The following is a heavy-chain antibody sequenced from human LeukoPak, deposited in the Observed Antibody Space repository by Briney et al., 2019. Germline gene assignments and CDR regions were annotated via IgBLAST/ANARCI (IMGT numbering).Heavy chain of an antibody. Sequence: SGGSLRLSCAASGFTFNDYHVNWIRQAPGKGLEWISYISPGGGDIYFADSVKGRFTLSRDNAKNSLYLQVSSLTAEDTAVYYCASGRDIEVAGPGGYFDHWGQGTLVTVSS. J-gene: IGHJ4*02. CDR1: GFTFNDYH. CDR2: ISPGGGDI. V-gene: IGHV3-11*01. D-gene: IGHD6-19*01. CDR3: ASGRDIEVAGPGGYFDH.